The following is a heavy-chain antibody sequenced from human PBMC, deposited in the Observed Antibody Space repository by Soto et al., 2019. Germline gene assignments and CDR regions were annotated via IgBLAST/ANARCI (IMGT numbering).Heavy chain of an antibody. CDR3: ATQTSGDYCTNGVCYTDYYGMDV. V-gene: IGHV4-34*01. Sequence: SETMSLPCSVYGGSFSGYYWSWIRQPPGKGLEWIGEINHSGSTNYNPSLKSRVTISVDTSKNQFSLKLSSVTAADTAVYYCATQTSGDYCTNGVCYTDYYGMDVWGQGTTVTVSS. J-gene: IGHJ6*02. CDR1: GGSFSGYY. D-gene: IGHD2-8*01. CDR2: INHSGST.